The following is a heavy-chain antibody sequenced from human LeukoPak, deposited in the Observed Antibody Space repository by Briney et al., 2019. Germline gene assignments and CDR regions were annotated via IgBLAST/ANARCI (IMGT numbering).Heavy chain of an antibody. D-gene: IGHD2-2*03. J-gene: IGHJ4*02. V-gene: IGHV5-51*01. CDR1: GYSFATYW. CDR3: ARPPSRGYSSSFEY. Sequence: GKSLKISCKGSGYSFATYWIAWVRQMPGKGLEWMGIIYPDESNIRYSPSFQGQATISADKSISTAYLQWSSLKASDTAIYYCARPPSRGYSSSFEYWGQGTLVTVSS. CDR2: IYPDESNI.